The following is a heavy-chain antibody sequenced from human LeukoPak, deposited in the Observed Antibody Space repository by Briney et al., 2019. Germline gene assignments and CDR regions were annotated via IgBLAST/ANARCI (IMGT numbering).Heavy chain of an antibody. CDR1: GYTFTDYY. V-gene: IGHV1-2*02. J-gene: IGHJ6*03. Sequence: ASVKVSCKASGYTFTDYYMHWVRQAPGQGLEWMGWINPKTGDTKYVQKFQGRATMTRDSSINIAYMELSRLRSDDTAVYYCARDTARITIFGVAKYMDVWGRGTTVTVSS. D-gene: IGHD3-3*01. CDR3: ARDTARITIFGVAKYMDV. CDR2: INPKTGDT.